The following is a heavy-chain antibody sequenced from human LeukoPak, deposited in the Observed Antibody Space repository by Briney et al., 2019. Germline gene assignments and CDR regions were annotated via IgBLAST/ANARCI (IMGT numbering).Heavy chain of an antibody. Sequence: PGGSLRLSCAGSGFTFRGYSMKWDRQAPGKRPEWVSSISSSSSYIYYADSAKGRFTVSRDNAKNSLYLQMSRLIPKDTALNYCARGASRADYWGQGTLVTVSS. V-gene: IGHV3-21*01. CDR1: GFTFRGYS. CDR2: ISSSSSYI. J-gene: IGHJ4*02. CDR3: ARGASRADY.